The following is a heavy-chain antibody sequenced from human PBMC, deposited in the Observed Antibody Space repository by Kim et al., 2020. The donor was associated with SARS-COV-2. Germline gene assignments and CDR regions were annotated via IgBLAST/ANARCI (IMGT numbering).Heavy chain of an antibody. V-gene: IGHV3-74*01. J-gene: IGHJ5*02. D-gene: IGHD3-10*01. Sequence: SYADFVKGRFTISRDNAKNTVYLQMNSLRAEDTAVYYCARGRRPGVNWFDPWGQGTLVTVSS. CDR3: ARGRRPGVNWFDP.